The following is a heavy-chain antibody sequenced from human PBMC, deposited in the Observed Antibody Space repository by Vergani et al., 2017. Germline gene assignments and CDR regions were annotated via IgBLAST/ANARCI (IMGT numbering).Heavy chain of an antibody. D-gene: IGHD4-17*01. J-gene: IGHJ4*02. CDR2: IYYSGST. Sequence: QVQLQQWGAGLLKPSETLSLTCAVYGGSFSGYYWSWIRQPPGKGLEWIGYIYYSGSTYYNPSLKSRVTISVYTSKNQFSLKLSSVTAADTAVYYCARDTTYGDYGGVDYWGQGTLVTVSS. V-gene: IGHV4-34*01. CDR1: GGSFSGYY. CDR3: ARDTTYGDYGGVDY.